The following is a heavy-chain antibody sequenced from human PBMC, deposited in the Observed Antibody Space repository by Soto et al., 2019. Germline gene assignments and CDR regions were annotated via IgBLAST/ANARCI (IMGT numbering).Heavy chain of an antibody. D-gene: IGHD3-16*01. V-gene: IGHV3-30*18. CDR2: ISYDGDNK. CDR1: GFTFSFYG. Sequence: PGGSLRLSCAASGFTFSFYGMHWVRQAPGKGLEWVAVISYDGDNKYYADSVKGRFTISRDTSKNTLYLQTNSLRVEDTAVYHCAKGSSPYYYYYGMDVWGQGTTVTVSS. CDR3: AKGSSPYYYYYGMDV. J-gene: IGHJ6*02.